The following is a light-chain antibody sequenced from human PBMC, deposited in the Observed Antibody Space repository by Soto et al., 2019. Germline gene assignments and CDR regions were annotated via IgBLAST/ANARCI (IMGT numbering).Light chain of an antibody. J-gene: IGKJ4*01. CDR2: RAS. CDR1: QSVSSN. CDR3: QQYNNWPRAT. V-gene: IGKV3-15*01. Sequence: EILMTQSPATLSLSPGEISTLSCRASQSVSSNVAWYQQKPGQAPRLFIFRASSRATGIPARFSGSGSGAEFNLTISSLQSEDFAVYYCQQYNNWPRATFGGGTKV.